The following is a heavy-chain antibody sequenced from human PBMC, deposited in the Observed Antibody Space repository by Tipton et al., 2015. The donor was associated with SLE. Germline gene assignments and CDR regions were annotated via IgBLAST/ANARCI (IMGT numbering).Heavy chain of an antibody. J-gene: IGHJ3*02. CDR3: AREGWRVDFHAFDI. CDR1: GVSISTYY. CDR2: IYPTGST. Sequence: TLSLTCNVSGVSISTYYWSWIRQPPRKGLEWIGYIYPTGSTNYNPPLKRRVTISVDTSKNQFSLNLNSVTAADTAVYYCAREGWRVDFHAFDIWGQGTMVTVSS. V-gene: IGHV4-4*08. D-gene: IGHD3/OR15-3a*01.